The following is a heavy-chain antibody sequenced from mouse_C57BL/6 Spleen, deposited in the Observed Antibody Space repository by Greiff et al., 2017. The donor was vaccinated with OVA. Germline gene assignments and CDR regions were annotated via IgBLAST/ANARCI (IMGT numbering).Heavy chain of an antibody. V-gene: IGHV1-66*01. Sequence: QVQLQQSGPELVKPGASVKISCKASGYSFTSYYIHWVKQRPGQGLEWIGWIYPGSGNTKYNEKFKGKATLTADTSSSTAYMQLSSLTSEDSAVYYCAREEKNWVPYYFDYWGQGTTLTVSS. CDR3: AREEKNWVPYYFDY. J-gene: IGHJ2*01. CDR1: GYSFTSYY. CDR2: IYPGSGNT. D-gene: IGHD4-1*01.